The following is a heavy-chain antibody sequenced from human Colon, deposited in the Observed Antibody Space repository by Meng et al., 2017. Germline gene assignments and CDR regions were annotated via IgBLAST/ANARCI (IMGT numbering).Heavy chain of an antibody. CDR3: ARNSGSYPYYFDY. CDR2: IYSGGSI. CDR1: GFTVNTYY. D-gene: IGHD1-26*01. Sequence: VELVETGGGFIQPGGSLRLPCAASGFTVNTYYMTWVRPAPGMGLQWVSIIYSGGSIYHADSVKGRFTISRDNSKNTLHLQMNSLRAEDTAVYYCARNSGSYPYYFDYWGQGALVTVSS. J-gene: IGHJ4*02. V-gene: IGHV3-53*02.